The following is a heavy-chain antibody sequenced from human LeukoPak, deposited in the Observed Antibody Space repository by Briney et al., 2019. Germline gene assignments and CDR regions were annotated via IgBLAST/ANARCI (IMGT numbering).Heavy chain of an antibody. CDR3: ARDSGWVAPDY. V-gene: IGHV3-11*06. CDR2: ISSSTSYT. D-gene: IGHD3-22*01. J-gene: IGHJ4*01. Sequence: KPGGSVRDFRAASGFTFSDYYMSWLRQAPGKGLEWVSYISSSTSYTTYADSVKGRFTISRDNAKNTLYLQMNSLRAEDTAVYYCARDSGWVAPDYWGHGTLCTASS. CDR1: GFTFSDYY.